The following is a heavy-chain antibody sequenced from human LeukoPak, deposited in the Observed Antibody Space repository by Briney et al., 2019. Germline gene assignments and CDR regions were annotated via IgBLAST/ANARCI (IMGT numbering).Heavy chain of an antibody. V-gene: IGHV3-66*04. D-gene: IGHD3-10*01. CDR3: AKRGVVIRGLLVIGLHTEAYYFDS. J-gene: IGHJ4*02. Sequence: PGGSLRLSCAASGFAVSSNYMNWVRQAPGKGLEWLSVFYSGGSTDYADSVKGRFTMSRDNSKNTLYLQMNSLRAEDTAVYFCAKRGVVIRGLLVIGLHTEAYYFDSWGQGILVTVSS. CDR1: GFAVSSNY. CDR2: FYSGGST.